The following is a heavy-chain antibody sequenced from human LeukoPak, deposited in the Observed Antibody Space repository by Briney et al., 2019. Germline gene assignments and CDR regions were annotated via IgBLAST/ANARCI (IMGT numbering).Heavy chain of an antibody. CDR3: AKDLRPDGLYDFDS. V-gene: IGHV3-23*01. J-gene: IGHJ4*02. CDR2: IAGNSITI. D-gene: IGHD5/OR15-5a*01. Sequence: PGGSLRLSCAASGFTFSSYNMNWVRQAPGRGLEWVSVIAGNSITIRYADSVKGRFTISRDNSKNTVFLQMNSLKVEDTALYYCAKDLRPDGLYDFDSWGQGTLVTVSS. CDR1: GFTFSSYN.